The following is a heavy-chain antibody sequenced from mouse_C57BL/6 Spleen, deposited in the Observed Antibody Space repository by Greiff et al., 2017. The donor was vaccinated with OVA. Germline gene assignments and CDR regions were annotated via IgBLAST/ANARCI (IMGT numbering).Heavy chain of an antibody. CDR1: GYTFTSYW. CDR3: AHYYGSSYWYFDV. D-gene: IGHD1-1*01. CDR2: IDPNSGGT. V-gene: IGHV1-72*01. Sequence: VKLLESGAELVKPGASVKLSCKASGYTFTSYWMHWVKQRPGRGLEWIGRIDPNSGGTKYNEKFKSKATLTVDKPSSTAYMQLSSLTSEDSAVYYCAHYYGSSYWYFDVWGTGTTVTVSS. J-gene: IGHJ1*03.